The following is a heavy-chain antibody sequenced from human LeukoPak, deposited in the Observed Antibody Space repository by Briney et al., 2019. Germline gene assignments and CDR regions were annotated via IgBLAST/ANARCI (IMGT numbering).Heavy chain of an antibody. J-gene: IGHJ3*02. V-gene: IGHV4-61*02. CDR2: IYTSGST. CDR3: AREGSYYDSSGYYRYAFDI. CDR1: GGSISSGSYY. Sequence: SETLSLTCTVSGGSISSGSYYWSWIRQPAGKGLEWIGRIYTSGSTNYNPSLKSRVTISVDTSKNQFSLKLSSVTAADTAVYYCAREGSYYDSSGYYRYAFDIWGQGTMVTVSS. D-gene: IGHD3-22*01.